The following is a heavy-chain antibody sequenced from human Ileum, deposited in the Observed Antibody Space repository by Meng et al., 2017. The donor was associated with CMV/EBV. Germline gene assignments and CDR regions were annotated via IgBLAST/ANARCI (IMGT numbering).Heavy chain of an antibody. V-gene: IGHV1-69*05. CDR2: IIPIIGTA. D-gene: IGHD2-8*02. Sequence: SVKVSCKASGCTFSNYAISWVRQAPGQGLEWMGGIIPIIGTANYAQKFQGRVTITTDESTSTAYMELSSLRSEDTAVYYCARAHQTRDYWDYWGQGTLVTVSS. J-gene: IGHJ4*02. CDR3: ARAHQTRDYWDY. CDR1: GCTFSNYA.